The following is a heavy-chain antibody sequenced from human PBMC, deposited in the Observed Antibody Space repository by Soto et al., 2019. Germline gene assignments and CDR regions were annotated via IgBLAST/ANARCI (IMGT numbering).Heavy chain of an antibody. Sequence: TLSLTCAVSGGCMSSGGYSWSWIRQPPGKGLEWIGYIYHSGSTYYNPSLKSRVTISVDRSKNQFSLKLSSVTAADTAVYYCARDQFGKIDPWGQGTLVTVS. V-gene: IGHV4-30-2*01. CDR3: ARDQFGKIDP. CDR1: GGCMSSGGYS. J-gene: IGHJ5*02. D-gene: IGHD3-10*01. CDR2: IYHSGST.